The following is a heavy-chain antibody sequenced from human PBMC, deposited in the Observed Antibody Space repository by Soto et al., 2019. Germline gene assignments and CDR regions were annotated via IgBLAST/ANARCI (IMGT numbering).Heavy chain of an antibody. J-gene: IGHJ5*02. V-gene: IGHV3-33*01. CDR2: IWYDGSNK. CDR1: GFTFSSYG. CDR3: ARDSRGGIYRWFDP. D-gene: IGHD3-16*01. Sequence: QVQLVESGGGVVQPGRSLRLSCAASGFTFSSYGMHWVRQAPGKGLEWVGVIWYDGSNKYYADSVKGRFTISRDNSKNTLYLQMNSLRAEDTAVYYCARDSRGGIYRWFDPWGQGTLVTVSS.